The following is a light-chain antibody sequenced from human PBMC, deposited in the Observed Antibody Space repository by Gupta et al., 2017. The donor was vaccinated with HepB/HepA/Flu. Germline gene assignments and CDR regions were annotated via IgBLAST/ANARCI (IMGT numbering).Light chain of an antibody. V-gene: IGLV2-23*02. J-gene: IGLJ1*01. CDR3: CSYAGSGTYV. CDR1: SSDVGSYNY. Sequence: QSALTQPASVSGSPGQSITISCTGTSSDVGSYNYVSWYQQHPGKAPKLMIYEVSKRPSGVYDRFSGSKSGNTASLTISGLQADDEADYYCCSYAGSGTYVFGGGTKVTVL. CDR2: EVS.